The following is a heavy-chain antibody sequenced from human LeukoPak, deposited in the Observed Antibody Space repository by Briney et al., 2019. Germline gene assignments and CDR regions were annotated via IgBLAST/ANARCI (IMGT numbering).Heavy chain of an antibody. CDR2: IYYSGST. CDR3: ARTVRDYSNYHYYYYMDV. CDR1: GGSISSYY. Sequence: SETLSLTCTVSGGSISSYYWSWIRQPPGKGLEWTEYIYYSGSTNYNPSLKSRVTISVDTSKNQFSLKLSSVTAADTAVYYCARTVRDYSNYHYYYYMDVWGKGTTVTVSS. J-gene: IGHJ6*03. D-gene: IGHD4-11*01. V-gene: IGHV4-59*01.